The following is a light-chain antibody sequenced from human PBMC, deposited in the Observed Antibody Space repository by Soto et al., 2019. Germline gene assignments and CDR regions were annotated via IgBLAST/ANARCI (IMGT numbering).Light chain of an antibody. Sequence: DFVMTQSPLSLPVTPGEPASISCRSSQSLLHSNGYTYLDWFLQKPGQSPQLLIFLGFYRASGDPDRYSGSGSGTDFTLKITRVEAEDAGVYYGMQGLQTPFNFGQGTNLEIK. CDR3: MQGLQTPFN. CDR2: LGF. V-gene: IGKV2-28*01. CDR1: QSLLHSNGYTY. J-gene: IGKJ2*01.